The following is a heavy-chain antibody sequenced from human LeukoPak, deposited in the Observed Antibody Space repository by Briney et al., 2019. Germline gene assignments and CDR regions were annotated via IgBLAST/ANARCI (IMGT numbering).Heavy chain of an antibody. CDR1: GFTFSSYW. V-gene: IGHV3-74*01. Sequence: RSGGSLRLSCAASGFTFSSYWMHWVRQAPGKGLVWVSRFNSEGSNTRYAESVKGRFTISRDNAKNTLYLQMNSLRAEDTAVYYCARESEIRFLEWLFVFDYWGQGTLVTVSS. CDR3: ARESEIRFLEWLFVFDY. D-gene: IGHD3-3*01. J-gene: IGHJ4*02. CDR2: FNSEGSNT.